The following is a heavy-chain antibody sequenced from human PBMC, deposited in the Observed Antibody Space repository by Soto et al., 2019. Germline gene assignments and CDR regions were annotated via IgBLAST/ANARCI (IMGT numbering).Heavy chain of an antibody. V-gene: IGHV1-69*13. CDR2: IIPIFGTA. CDR1: GGTFSSYA. Sequence: GASVKVSCKASGGTFSSYAISWVRQAPGQGLEWMGGIIPIFGTANYAQKFQERVTITADESTSTAYMELRSLRSDDTAVYYCARGVGSGSYYNQYNWFDPWGQGTLVTVSS. D-gene: IGHD3-10*01. CDR3: ARGVGSGSYYNQYNWFDP. J-gene: IGHJ5*02.